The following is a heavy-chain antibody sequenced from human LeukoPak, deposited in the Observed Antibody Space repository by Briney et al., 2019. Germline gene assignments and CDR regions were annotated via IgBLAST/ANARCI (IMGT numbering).Heavy chain of an antibody. CDR2: ISYDGSNK. CDR3: AKEYYYDSSGPNWFDP. CDR1: GFTFSSYG. V-gene: IGHV3-30*18. D-gene: IGHD3-22*01. Sequence: PGRSLRLSCAASGFTFSSYGMHWVRQAPGKGLEWVAVISYDGSNKYYADSVKGRFTISRDNSKNTLYLQMNSLRAEDTAVYYCAKEYYYDSSGPNWFDPWGQGTLVTVSS. J-gene: IGHJ5*02.